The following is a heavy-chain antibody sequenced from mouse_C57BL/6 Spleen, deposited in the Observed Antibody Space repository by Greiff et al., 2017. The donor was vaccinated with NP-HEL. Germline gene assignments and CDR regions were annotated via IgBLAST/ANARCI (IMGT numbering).Heavy chain of an antibody. V-gene: IGHV1-82*01. D-gene: IGHD2-3*01. CDR2: IYPGDGDT. Sequence: QVQLQQSGPELVKPGASVKISCKASGYAFSSSWMNWVKQRPGKGLEWIGRIYPGDGDTNYNGKFKGKATLTADKSSSTAYMQLSSLTSEDSAVYFCARREGYDGFSWFAYWGQGTLVTVSA. CDR1: GYAFSSSW. CDR3: ARREGYDGFSWFAY. J-gene: IGHJ3*01.